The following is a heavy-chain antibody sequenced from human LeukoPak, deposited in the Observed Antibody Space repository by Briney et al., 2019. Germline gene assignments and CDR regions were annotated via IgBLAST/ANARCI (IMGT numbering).Heavy chain of an antibody. D-gene: IGHD1-26*01. CDR3: ARGRELLSL. J-gene: IGHJ4*02. V-gene: IGHV4-39*07. Sequence: SETLSLTCTVSGGSISSSSYYWGWIRQPPGKGLEWIGSIYYSGSTYYNPSLKSRVTISVDTSKNQFSLKLSSVTAADTAVYYCARGRELLSLWGQGTLVTVSS. CDR1: GGSISSSSYY. CDR2: IYYSGST.